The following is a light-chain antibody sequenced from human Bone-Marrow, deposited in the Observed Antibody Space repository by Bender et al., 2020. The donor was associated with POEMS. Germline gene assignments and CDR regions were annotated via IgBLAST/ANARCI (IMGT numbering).Light chain of an antibody. CDR1: NSNIGSKT. CDR3: AVWDDSLNGWV. J-gene: IGLJ3*02. CDR2: RNN. V-gene: IGLV1-44*01. Sequence: QSVLTQPPSASGTPGQRVTISCSGSNSNIGSKTVTWYQHPPGTAPKVLIYRNNQRPSEVPDRFSGSRSGTSASLAISGLQSEDEADYYCAVWDDSLNGWVFGGGTKLTVL.